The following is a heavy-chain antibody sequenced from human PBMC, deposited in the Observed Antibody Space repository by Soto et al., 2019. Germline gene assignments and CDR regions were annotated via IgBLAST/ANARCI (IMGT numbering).Heavy chain of an antibody. J-gene: IGHJ4*02. CDR2: IIPIFGTA. CDR1: GGTFSSYA. Sequence: QVQLVQSGAEVKKPGSSVKVSCKASGGTFSSYAISWVRQAPGQGLEWMGGIIPIFGTADYAQKFQGRVTITADEPTSTGNMELSSLRSEDTAVYYCASHYDSSGYYYRGLDYCGQGTLVTVSS. CDR3: ASHYDSSGYYYRGLDY. D-gene: IGHD3-22*01. V-gene: IGHV1-69*12.